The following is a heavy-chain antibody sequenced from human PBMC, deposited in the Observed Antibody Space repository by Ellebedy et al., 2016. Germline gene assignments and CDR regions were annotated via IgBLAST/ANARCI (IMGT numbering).Heavy chain of an antibody. CDR3: YYGHYSAS. CDR1: GFTFGNFF. J-gene: IGHJ4*02. D-gene: IGHD4-17*01. V-gene: IGHV3-23*01. CDR2: ISGGGDTT. Sequence: GGSLRLXCVASGFTFGNFFMSWVRQAPGGGLEWISTISGGGDTTVSADSVKGRFTISRDNSRDTLYLQMNSLRAEDTAVYYCYYGHYSASWGQGTLVTVSS.